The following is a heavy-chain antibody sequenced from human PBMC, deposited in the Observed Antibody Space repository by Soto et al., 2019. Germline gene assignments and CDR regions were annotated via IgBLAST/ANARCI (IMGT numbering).Heavy chain of an antibody. CDR3: ARGTISPSLRFLEWLLPSLDY. CDR1: GASISSSSYY. Sequence: SETLSLTCTVSGASISSSSYYWGWIRQPPGKGLEWIGYIYYSGSTYYNPSLKSRVTISVDTSKNQFSLKLSSVTAADTAVYYCARGTISPSLRFLEWLLPSLDYWGQGALVTVSS. D-gene: IGHD3-3*01. J-gene: IGHJ4*02. V-gene: IGHV4-31*03. CDR2: IYYSGST.